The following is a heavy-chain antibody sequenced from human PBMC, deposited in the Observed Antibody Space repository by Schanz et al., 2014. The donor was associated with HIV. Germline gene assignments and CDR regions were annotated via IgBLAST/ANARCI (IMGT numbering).Heavy chain of an antibody. CDR1: GYTFSNYA. D-gene: IGHD3-3*01. J-gene: IGHJ4*02. CDR2: VSAYNGNI. Sequence: QVQLVQSGAEVKKPGASVKVSCKTSGYTFSNYAIGWVRQAPGQGLEWMAWVSAYNGNIKYAQKIQDRVSMTTDTSTSTAYMELRSLRSDDTAVYYCARGDRDDFWSGAAIWGQGTLVTVSS. V-gene: IGHV1-18*01. CDR3: ARGDRDDFWSGAAI.